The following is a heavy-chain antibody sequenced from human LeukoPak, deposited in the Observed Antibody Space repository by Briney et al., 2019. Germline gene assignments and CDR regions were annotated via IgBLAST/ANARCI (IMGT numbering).Heavy chain of an antibody. V-gene: IGHV3-33*01. D-gene: IGHD4-17*01. CDR2: IWSDGSNK. CDR3: ARDLFDYGDYGSFDY. Sequence: PGGSLRLSCAAFGFTFSSYGMHWVRQAPGKGLEWVAVIWSDGSNKFYADSVKGRFTISRDNSKNTLYLQMNSLRAEDTAVYYCARDLFDYGDYGSFDYWGQGTLVTVSS. J-gene: IGHJ4*02. CDR1: GFTFSSYG.